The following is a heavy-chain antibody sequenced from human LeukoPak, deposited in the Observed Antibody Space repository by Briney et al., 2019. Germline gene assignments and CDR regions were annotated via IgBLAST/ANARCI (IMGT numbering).Heavy chain of an antibody. V-gene: IGHV3-23*01. CDR3: ARDEDTSALSEY. CDR1: GFSFSSNT. Sequence: SGGSLRLSCAGSGFSFSSNTMSWVRQAPGRGLVWVSAISNNGGRTDYADSVKGRFTISRDNSKSTLYLHMDSLRAEDTAVYYCARDEDTSALSEYWGQGTLVTVSS. CDR2: ISNNGGRT. D-gene: IGHD2/OR15-2a*01. J-gene: IGHJ4*02.